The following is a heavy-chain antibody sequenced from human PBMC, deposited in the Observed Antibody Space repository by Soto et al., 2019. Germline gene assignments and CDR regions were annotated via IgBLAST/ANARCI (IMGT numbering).Heavy chain of an antibody. D-gene: IGHD3-9*01. CDR1: GYTFTSYG. Sequence: QVQLVQSGAEVKKPGASVKVSCQASGYTFTSYGISWVRQAPGQGLEWMGWISAYNGNTNYAQKLQGRVTMTTDTSTSTAYMELRSLRSDDTAVYYCAWGEGRYFDWLPATWYGMDVWGQGTTVTVSS. J-gene: IGHJ6*02. CDR3: AWGEGRYFDWLPATWYGMDV. V-gene: IGHV1-18*04. CDR2: ISAYNGNT.